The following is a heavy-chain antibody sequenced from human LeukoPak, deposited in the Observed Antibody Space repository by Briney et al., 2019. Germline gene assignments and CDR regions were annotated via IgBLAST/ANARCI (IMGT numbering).Heavy chain of an antibody. CDR2: ISYDGSNK. D-gene: IGHD3-9*01. CDR3: ARDRRPLRYFDWLLPFDY. CDR1: GFTFSSYA. V-gene: IGHV3-30*04. J-gene: IGHJ4*02. Sequence: PGGSLRLSCAASGFTFSSYAMHWVRQAPGKGLEWVAVISYDGSNKYYADSVKGRFTISRGNAKNSLYLQMNSLRAEDTAVYYCARDRRPLRYFDWLLPFDYWGQGTLVTVSS.